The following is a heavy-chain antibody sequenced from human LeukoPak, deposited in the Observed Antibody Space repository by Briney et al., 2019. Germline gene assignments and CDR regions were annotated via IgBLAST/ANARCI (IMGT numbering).Heavy chain of an antibody. Sequence: KPGGSLRLSCAASGFTFSIYGMNWVRQAPGKGLEWVSSITSSSTYIYYADSVKGRFTISRDNAKNSLYLQMNSLRAEDTAVYYCARDPYSGGYGDYYYYYMDLWGQGTTVTISS. CDR1: GFTFSIYG. CDR2: ITSSSTYI. J-gene: IGHJ6*03. CDR3: ARDPYSGGYGDYYYYYMDL. V-gene: IGHV3-21*01. D-gene: IGHD1-26*01.